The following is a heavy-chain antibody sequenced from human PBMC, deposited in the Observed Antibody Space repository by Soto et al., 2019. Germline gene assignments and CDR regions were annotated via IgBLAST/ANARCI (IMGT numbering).Heavy chain of an antibody. CDR2: MNPNSGNT. CDR1: GYTFTSYD. CDR3: ARGQGKQLATYYYYGMDV. Sequence: ASVKVSCKASGYTFTSYDINWVRQATGRGLEWMGWMNPNSGNTGYAQKFQGRVTMTRNTSISTAYMELSSLRSEDTAVYYCARGQGKQLATYYYYGMDVWGQGTTVTVSS. V-gene: IGHV1-8*01. J-gene: IGHJ6*02. D-gene: IGHD6-13*01.